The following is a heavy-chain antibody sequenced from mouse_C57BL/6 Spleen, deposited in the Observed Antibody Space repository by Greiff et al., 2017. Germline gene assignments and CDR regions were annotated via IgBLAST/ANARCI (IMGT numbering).Heavy chain of an antibody. CDR1: GYSFTDYN. V-gene: IGHV1-39*01. CDR3: TREGNYWYVDV. J-gene: IGHJ1*03. Sequence: VKLQQSGPELVKPGASVKISCKASGYSFTDYNMNWVKQSNGKSLEWIGVINPNYGTTSYNQKFKGKATLTVDQSSSTAYMPLHSLTSEDSAVYYCTREGNYWYVDVWGKGTTVTVSS. CDR2: INPNYGTT.